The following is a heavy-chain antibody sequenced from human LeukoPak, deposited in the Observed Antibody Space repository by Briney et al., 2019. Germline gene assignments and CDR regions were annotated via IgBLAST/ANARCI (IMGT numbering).Heavy chain of an antibody. CDR2: IYYSGST. CDR1: GGSISSSSYY. V-gene: IGHV4-39*01. J-gene: IGHJ6*02. CDR3: ARRRRVGATYLDV. D-gene: IGHD1-26*01. Sequence: PSETLSLTCTVSGGSISSSSYYWGWIRQPPGKGLEWIGSIYYSGSTYYNPSLKSRVTISVDTPKNQFSLKLSSVTAADTAVYYCARRRRVGATYLDVWGQGTTVTVSS.